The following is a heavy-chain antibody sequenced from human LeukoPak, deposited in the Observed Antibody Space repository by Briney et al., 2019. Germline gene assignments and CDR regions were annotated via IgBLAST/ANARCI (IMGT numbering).Heavy chain of an antibody. Sequence: GGSLRLSCAASGFTFDDYGMTWVRQAPGKGLEWVSGINNNGGSAGYAESVKGRFTISRDNAKNSLYLQMNSLRVEDTGLYYCARGSSFTNYWGQGTLVTVSS. CDR1: GFTFDDYG. CDR3: ARGSSFTNY. CDR2: INNNGGSA. V-gene: IGHV3-20*04. D-gene: IGHD6-6*01. J-gene: IGHJ4*02.